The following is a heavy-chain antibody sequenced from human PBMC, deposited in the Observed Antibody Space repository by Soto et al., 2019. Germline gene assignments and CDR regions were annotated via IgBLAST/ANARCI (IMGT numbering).Heavy chain of an antibody. CDR1: CGSVSSGSYY. CDR2: IYYSGST. J-gene: IGHJ4*02. CDR3: ARGYYYSSSWYIDY. V-gene: IGHV4-61*01. Sequence: SETLSLTCTFSCGSVSSGSYYWSWIRQPPGKGLEWIGYIYYSGSTNYNPSLKSRVTISVDTSKNQFSLKLSSVTAADTAVYYCARGYYYSSSWYIDYWGQGTLVTVSS. D-gene: IGHD6-13*01.